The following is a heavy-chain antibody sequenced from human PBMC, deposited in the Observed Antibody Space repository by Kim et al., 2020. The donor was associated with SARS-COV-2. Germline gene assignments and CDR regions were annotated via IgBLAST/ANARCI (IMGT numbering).Heavy chain of an antibody. CDR1: GFTFSNAW. J-gene: IGHJ4*02. D-gene: IGHD1-26*01. CDR3: ATTYTESRSGRPS. Sequence: GGSLRLSCAASGFTFSNAWMNWVRQAPGKGLEWVGRIKRKSDGGTTDYAAPVKGRFTISRDDSKNTLSLQMSSLETEDTAVYYCATTYTESRSGRPSWGQGTLVTVSS. V-gene: IGHV3-15*01. CDR2: IKRKSDGGTT.